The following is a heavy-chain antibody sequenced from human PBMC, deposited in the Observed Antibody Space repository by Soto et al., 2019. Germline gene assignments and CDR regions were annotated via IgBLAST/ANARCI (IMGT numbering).Heavy chain of an antibody. CDR2: IYYSGST. CDR3: AREIVGRYYDSSGYNP. J-gene: IGHJ5*02. CDR1: GGSISSGGYY. Sequence: QVQLQESGPGLVKPSQTLSLTCTVSGGSISSGGYYWSWIRQHPGKGLEWIGYIYYSGSTYYNPSLKSRVTISVDTSKNQFSLKLSSVTAADTAVYYCAREIVGRYYDSSGYNPWGQGTLVTVSS. D-gene: IGHD3-22*01. V-gene: IGHV4-31*03.